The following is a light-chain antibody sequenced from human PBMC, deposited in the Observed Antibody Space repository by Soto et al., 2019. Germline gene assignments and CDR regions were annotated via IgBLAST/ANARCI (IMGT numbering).Light chain of an antibody. J-gene: IGLJ2*01. CDR3: QVWDSSSEHVL. Sequence: SYELTQPPSVSVDPGKTASITCGGNNIRTKSVHRYQQQPHQAPVLVIYYDSDRPSGIPERLSGSNSGSTAPLTISRVEDGDEADFYCQVWDSSSEHVLFGGGTKLTVL. V-gene: IGLV3-21*04. CDR2: YDS. CDR1: NIRTKS.